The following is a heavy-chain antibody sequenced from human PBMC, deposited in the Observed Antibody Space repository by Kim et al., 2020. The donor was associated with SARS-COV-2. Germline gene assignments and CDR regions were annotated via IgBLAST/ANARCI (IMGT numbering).Heavy chain of an antibody. D-gene: IGHD3-3*01. V-gene: IGHV3-23*01. J-gene: IGHJ4*02. Sequence: YPEPGKGRCTIYRDNSKNWLYLQMNSLRAEETAVYYFANTIFGVTRGFDYWGQGTLVTVSP. CDR3: ANTIFGVTRGFDY.